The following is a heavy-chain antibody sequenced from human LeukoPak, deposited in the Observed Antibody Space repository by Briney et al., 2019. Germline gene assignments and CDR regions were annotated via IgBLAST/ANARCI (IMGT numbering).Heavy chain of an antibody. V-gene: IGHV4-34*01. J-gene: IGHJ4*02. CDR1: GGSFSTYY. Sequence: KPSETLSLTCVVYGGSFSTYYSSWIRQPPGKGLEWIGEINRSGSTNYNPSLKSRVTISVDTSKNQFSLKLRSVTAADTAVYYCARGVGAETAGNYWGQGTLVTVSS. D-gene: IGHD1-26*01. CDR2: INRSGST. CDR3: ARGVGAETAGNY.